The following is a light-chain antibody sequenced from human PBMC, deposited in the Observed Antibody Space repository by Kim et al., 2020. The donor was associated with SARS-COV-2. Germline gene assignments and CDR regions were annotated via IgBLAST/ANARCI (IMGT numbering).Light chain of an antibody. CDR1: TGPVTNRHY. V-gene: IGLV7-46*01. Sequence: PACSVTLPCGSCTGPVTNRHYPSWFQPKPAQVPRTLIYDTRNRHPWSPARFSGSLLGGKAALTLSDAQPEDEADFYCSVLHNGGRPFGGGTQLTVL. CDR2: DTR. CDR3: SVLHNGGRP. J-gene: IGLJ2*01.